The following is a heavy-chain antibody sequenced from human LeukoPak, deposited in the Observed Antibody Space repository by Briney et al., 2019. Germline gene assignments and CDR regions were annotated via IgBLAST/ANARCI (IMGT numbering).Heavy chain of an antibody. V-gene: IGHV3-23*01. Sequence: PGGSLRLSCTASGFSFSAYAMMWVRQAPGKGPEWVSAIRGGGTSEFYAASVKGRFRISRDNSKDTLFLQMNSLRAEDTAVYYCARDPNGDYIGAFVMWGPGTMPTVSS. CDR3: ARDPNGDYIGAFVM. J-gene: IGHJ3*02. CDR1: GFSFSAYA. CDR2: IRGGGTSE. D-gene: IGHD4-17*01.